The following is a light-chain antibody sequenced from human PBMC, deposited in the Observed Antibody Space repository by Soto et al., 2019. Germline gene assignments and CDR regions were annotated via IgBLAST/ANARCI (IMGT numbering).Light chain of an antibody. CDR3: KSYAGSNTYV. CDR1: KNDIGVYDF. CDR2: EVV. J-gene: IGLJ1*01. Sequence: QSALTQPPYASGSRGQSVTISCTGTKNDIGVYDFVSWYQHHPGKAPRLIIYEVVQRPSGVPDRFSGSKSGNTASLTVSGLQAADEGDYFCKSYAGSNTYVFGSGTKVTVL. V-gene: IGLV2-8*01.